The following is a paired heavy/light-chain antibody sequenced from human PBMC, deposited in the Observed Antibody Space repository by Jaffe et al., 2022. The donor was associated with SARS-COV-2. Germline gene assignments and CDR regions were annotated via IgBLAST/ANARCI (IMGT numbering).Light chain of an antibody. Sequence: DIQMTQSPSSLSASVGDRVTITCRASQNIANSLNWYQQRPGRAPKLLIYAASSLQGGVPPRFSGSGSGTDFTLTINSLEPDDFATYYCQQDYSPQPYTFGQGTMLEI. V-gene: IGKV1-39*01. CDR3: QQDYSPQPYT. CDR2: AAS. CDR1: QNIANS. J-gene: IGKJ2*01.
Heavy chain of an antibody. V-gene: IGHV3-30*04. D-gene: IGHD3-10*01. Sequence: QVQLVESGGGVVQFGRSLRLSCVASGFTFSGYAMHWIRQAPGKGLEWVTVISHDASYSHSRDSVKGRFTITRDNSKNTLYLQMNSLRADDSAVYYCVGSSNNYFDYWGRGTLVTVSS. CDR2: ISHDASYS. CDR3: VGSSNNYFDY. CDR1: GFTFSGYA. J-gene: IGHJ4*02.